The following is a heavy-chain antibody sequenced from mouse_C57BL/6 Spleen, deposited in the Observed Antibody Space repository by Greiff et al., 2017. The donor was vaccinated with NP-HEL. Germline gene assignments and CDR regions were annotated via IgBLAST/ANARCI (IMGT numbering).Heavy chain of an antibody. J-gene: IGHJ2*01. V-gene: IGHV7-3*01. CDR3: ARYPGELGVYYFDY. Sequence: EVMLVEPGGGLVQPGGSLSLSCAASGFTFTDYYMSWVRQPPGKALEWLGFIRNKANGYTTEYSASVKGRFTISRENSQSILYLQMNALGAEDSAAYYCARYPGELGVYYFDYWGQGTTLTVSS. CDR1: GFTFTDYY. CDR2: IRNKANGYTT.